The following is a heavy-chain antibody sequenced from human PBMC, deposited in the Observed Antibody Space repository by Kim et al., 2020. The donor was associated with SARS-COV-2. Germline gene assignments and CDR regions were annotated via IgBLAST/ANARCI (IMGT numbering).Heavy chain of an antibody. D-gene: IGHD2-15*01. V-gene: IGHV1-46*01. CDR1: GYTLTSHY. CDR3: ARYCSGGGCYGFAFDI. J-gene: IGHJ3*02. Sequence: ASVKVSCKALGYTLTSHYMHWVRQAPGQGLEWMGIINPSGGSASYAQKFQGRITMTRDTSTSTVYMELSSLRSEDAAVYYCARYCSGGGCYGFAFDIWGQGTGVTVSS. CDR2: INPSGGSA.